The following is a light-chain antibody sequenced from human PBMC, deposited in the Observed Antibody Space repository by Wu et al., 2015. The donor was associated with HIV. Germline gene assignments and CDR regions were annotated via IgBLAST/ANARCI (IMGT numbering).Light chain of an antibody. V-gene: IGKV3-20*01. J-gene: IGKJ3*01. CDR1: QSVSSTY. CDR3: HQYGGSPPFT. Sequence: EIVLTQSPDTLSLSPGERATLSCRASQSVSSTYSAWYQQKPGHPPRLLIYAASRRATGIPDRFSGSGSGTDFSLTISRLEPEDFAVYYCHQYGGSPPFTFGPGTKVDIK. CDR2: AAS.